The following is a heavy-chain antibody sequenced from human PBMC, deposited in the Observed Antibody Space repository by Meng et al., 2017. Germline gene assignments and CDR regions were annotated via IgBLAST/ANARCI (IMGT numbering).Heavy chain of an antibody. CDR2: IRSKAYGGTT. CDR3: TGGYNTVRDY. D-gene: IGHD5-24*01. Sequence: GESLKISCTASGFTFGDYAMSWFRQAPGKGLEWVGFIRSKAYGGTTEYAASVKGRFTISRDDSKSIAYLQMNSLKTEDTAVYYCTGGYNTVRDYWGQGTRVTVSS. J-gene: IGHJ4*02. V-gene: IGHV3-49*03. CDR1: GFTFGDYA.